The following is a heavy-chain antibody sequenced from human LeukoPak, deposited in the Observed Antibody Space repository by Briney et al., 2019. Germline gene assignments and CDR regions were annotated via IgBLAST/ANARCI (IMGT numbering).Heavy chain of an antibody. Sequence: GGSLRLSCTASGFTFSSYEVNWVRQAPGKGLEWVSYISTSDSTIYYADSVKGRFTISRDNAKNSLYLQMNSLRAEDTAIYYCARDFGYYGSGSYPDCFDYWGQGTLVTVSS. J-gene: IGHJ4*02. D-gene: IGHD3-10*01. CDR2: ISTSDSTI. V-gene: IGHV3-48*03. CDR3: ARDFGYYGSGSYPDCFDY. CDR1: GFTFSSYE.